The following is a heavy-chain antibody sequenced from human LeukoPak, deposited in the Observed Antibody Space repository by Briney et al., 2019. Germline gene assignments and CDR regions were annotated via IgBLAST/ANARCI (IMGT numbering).Heavy chain of an antibody. CDR2: IYYSGST. D-gene: IGHD3-16*01. CDR1: GGSISSYY. V-gene: IGHV4-59*01. J-gene: IGHJ4*02. CDR3: ARGLMGPKNFDY. Sequence: SETLSLTCTVSGGSISSYYWSWIRQPPGKGLEWIGYIYYSGSTNYNPSLKSRVTISVDTSKNQFSLKLSSVTAADTAVYYCARGLMGPKNFDYWGQGTLVTVSS.